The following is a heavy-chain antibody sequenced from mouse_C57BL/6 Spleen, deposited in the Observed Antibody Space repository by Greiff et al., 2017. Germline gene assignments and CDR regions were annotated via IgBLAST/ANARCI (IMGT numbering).Heavy chain of an antibody. V-gene: IGHV1-19*01. D-gene: IGHD4-1*01. Sequence: VQLKQSGPVLVKPGASVKMSCKASGYTFTDYYMNWVKQSHGKSLEWIGVINPYNGGTSYNQKFKCKATLTVDKSSSTAYMELNSLTSEDSAVYYCAREWGTGTAFDYWGQGTTLTVSS. CDR2: INPYNGGT. CDR3: AREWGTGTAFDY. CDR1: GYTFTDYY. J-gene: IGHJ2*01.